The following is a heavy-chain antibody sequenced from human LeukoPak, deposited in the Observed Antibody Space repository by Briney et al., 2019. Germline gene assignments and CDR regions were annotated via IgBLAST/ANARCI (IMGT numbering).Heavy chain of an antibody. CDR1: GGTFSSYA. Sequence: GASVKVSCKASGGTFSSYAISWVRQAPGQGLEWMGGIIPIFGTANYAQKFQGRVTITADKSTSTAYMELSSLRSEDTAVYYCARGAGPIEPPYNWFDPWGQGTLVTVSS. CDR2: IIPIFGTA. D-gene: IGHD1-14*01. J-gene: IGHJ5*02. V-gene: IGHV1-69*06. CDR3: ARGAGPIEPPYNWFDP.